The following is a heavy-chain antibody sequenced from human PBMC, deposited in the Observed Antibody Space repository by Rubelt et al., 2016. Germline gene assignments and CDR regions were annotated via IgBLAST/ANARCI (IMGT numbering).Heavy chain of an antibody. J-gene: IGHJ3*02. V-gene: IGHV4-34*01. CDR1: GGSFSGYY. Sequence: QVQLQQWGAGLLKPSETLSLTCAVYGGSFSGYYWSWIRQPPGKGLEWIGSVYHSGNTKYNPSLTRRDTIPVDTAKNQFPLKLGSWTAADTAVYYCVGQDYGDVKYRAFDIWGQGTMVTVSS. CDR3: VGQDYGDVKYRAFDI. D-gene: IGHD4-17*01. CDR2: VYHSGNT.